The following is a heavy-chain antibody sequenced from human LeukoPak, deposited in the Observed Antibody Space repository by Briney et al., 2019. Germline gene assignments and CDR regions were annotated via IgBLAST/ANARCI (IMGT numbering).Heavy chain of an antibody. CDR1: GGSISSYY. CDR3: ARDARGWSGFDC. D-gene: IGHD3-3*01. J-gene: IGHJ4*02. CDR2: IYTTGNT. V-gene: IGHV4-4*07. Sequence: SETLSLTCSVSGGSISSYYWSWIRQPAGKGREWIGRIYTTGNTDYNPSLKSRVTMLVDTTKNQLSLNLSSVTGADTAVYYCARDARGWSGFDCWGQGTLVTVSS.